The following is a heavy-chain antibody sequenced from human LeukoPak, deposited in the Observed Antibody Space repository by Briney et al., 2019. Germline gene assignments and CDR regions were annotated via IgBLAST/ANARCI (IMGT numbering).Heavy chain of an antibody. Sequence: PSETLSLTCSVSGGSISDDFWGWIRQPPGKEMEWIGNIYTSGSTTSNPSLRTRVLISADTSKNQFSLKLTSVTVADTAVYYCARVIAAADHTRFDPWGQGTLVTVSS. CDR3: ARVIAAADHTRFDP. J-gene: IGHJ5*02. D-gene: IGHD6-13*01. CDR2: IYTSGST. CDR1: GGSISDDF. V-gene: IGHV4-4*09.